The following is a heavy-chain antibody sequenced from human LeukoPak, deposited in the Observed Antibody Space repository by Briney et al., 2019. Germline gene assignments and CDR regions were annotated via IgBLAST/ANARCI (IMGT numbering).Heavy chain of an antibody. V-gene: IGHV5-51*01. CDR2: IYPGDSDD. J-gene: IGHJ4*02. Sequence: GESLKISCKGSGYSFAYYWVGWVRQMPGKGLEWMGIIYPGDSDDRYSPSFQGQDTISVDKSISTAYLQWSSLKASDTAMYYCARQSYGDWAFVDSWGQGTLVTVSS. D-gene: IGHD4-17*01. CDR3: ARQSYGDWAFVDS. CDR1: GYSFAYYW.